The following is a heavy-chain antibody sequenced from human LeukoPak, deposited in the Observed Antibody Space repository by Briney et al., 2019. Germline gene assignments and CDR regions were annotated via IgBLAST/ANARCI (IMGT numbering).Heavy chain of an antibody. J-gene: IGHJ3*02. CDR3: ARHSAVALRWSRDVFDI. V-gene: IGHV4-59*08. D-gene: IGHD4-23*01. Sequence: SETLSLTCTVSGDSISSHYWSWIRQPPRKGLEWIGFISRSGTTNYNPSLRRRVTISAETSKNHFSLTLRSVTAADTAVYYCARHSAVALRWSRDVFDIWGQGTMIIVSS. CDR1: GDSISSHY. CDR2: ISRSGTT.